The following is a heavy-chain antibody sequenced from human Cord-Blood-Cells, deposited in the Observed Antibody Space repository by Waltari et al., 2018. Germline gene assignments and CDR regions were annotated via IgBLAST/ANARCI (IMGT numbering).Heavy chain of an antibody. V-gene: IGHV4-59*08. CDR2: IYYSGST. CDR3: ARRKRSFDY. CDR1: GGSLSSYY. J-gene: IGHJ4*02. Sequence: QVQLQASGTGLVKPSENLSLTCTVSGGSLSSYYWSWIRQPPGNGLEWIGYIYYSGSTNYNPSLKSRVTISVDTSKNQFSLKLSSVTAADTAVYYCARRKRSFDYWGQGTLVTVSS.